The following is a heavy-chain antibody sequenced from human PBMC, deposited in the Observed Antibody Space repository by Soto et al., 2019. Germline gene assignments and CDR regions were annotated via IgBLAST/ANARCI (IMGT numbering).Heavy chain of an antibody. J-gene: IGHJ6*02. CDR2: IYSGGST. D-gene: IGHD6-13*01. CDR1: GFTVSSNY. V-gene: IGHV3-53*01. Sequence: SLRLSCAASGFTVSSNYMSCVRQAPGKGLEWVSVIYSGGSTYYADSVKGRFTISRDNSKNTLYLQMNSLRAEDTAVYYCASSSVDSNWYYYYGIDVRGQRTTVTVSS. CDR3: ASSSVDSNWYYYYGIDV.